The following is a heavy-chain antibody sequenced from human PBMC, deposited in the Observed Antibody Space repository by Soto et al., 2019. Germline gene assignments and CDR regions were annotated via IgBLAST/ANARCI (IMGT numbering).Heavy chain of an antibody. CDR2: MNPNSGNT. V-gene: IGHV1-8*01. CDR3: ARVRITMVRGVTRYYFDY. D-gene: IGHD3-10*01. Sequence: GASVKLSCKASGYTFTGYYMHWVRQATGQGLEWMGWMNPNSGNTGYAQKFQGRVTMTRNTSISTAYMELSSLRSEDTAVYYCARVRITMVRGVTRYYFDYWGQGTLVTVSS. CDR1: GYTFTGYY. J-gene: IGHJ4*02.